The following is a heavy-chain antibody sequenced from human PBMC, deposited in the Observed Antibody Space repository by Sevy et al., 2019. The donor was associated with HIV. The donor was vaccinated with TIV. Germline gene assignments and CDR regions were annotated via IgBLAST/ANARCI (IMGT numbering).Heavy chain of an antibody. CDR1: GDSVSSNSAT. V-gene: IGHV6-1*01. CDR2: TYYRSKWYN. J-gene: IGHJ4*02. Sequence: SETLSLTCAISGDSVSSNSATCSWIRQSPSRGLEWLGRTYYRSKWYNDYAVSVKSRITINPDTSKNQFSLQLNSVTPEDTAVYYCARIEYSSTWYFDYWGQGTLVTVSS. D-gene: IGHD6-13*01. CDR3: ARIEYSSTWYFDY.